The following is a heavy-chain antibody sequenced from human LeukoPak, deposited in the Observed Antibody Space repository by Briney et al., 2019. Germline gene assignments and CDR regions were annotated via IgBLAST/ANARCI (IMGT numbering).Heavy chain of an antibody. D-gene: IGHD6-6*01. CDR2: IGTAGDT. Sequence: GGSLRLSCAASGFTFSSYDMHWVRQATGKGLEWVSAIGTAGDTYYPGSVKGRFTISRENAKNSLYLQMNSLRAGDTAVYYCTTHGGYSSSPWTGGYWGQGTLVTVS. CDR3: TTHGGYSSSPWTGGY. J-gene: IGHJ4*02. V-gene: IGHV3-13*01. CDR1: GFTFSSYD.